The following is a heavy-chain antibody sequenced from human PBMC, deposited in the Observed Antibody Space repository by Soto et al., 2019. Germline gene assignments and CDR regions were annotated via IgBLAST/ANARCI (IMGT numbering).Heavy chain of an antibody. J-gene: IGHJ6*02. CDR1: GYSITSVHY. CDR2: IHHSGST. Sequence: PSETLSLTCHVSGYSITSVHYWGWIRQPPGKGLEWIGIIHHSGSTYYSPSLTSRVTLSIDTSRNRFYLKLTSVTADDTAVYYCARRIEMTTMKTGRDVWGQGTTVT. V-gene: IGHV4-38-2*01. CDR3: ARRIEMTTMKTGRDV.